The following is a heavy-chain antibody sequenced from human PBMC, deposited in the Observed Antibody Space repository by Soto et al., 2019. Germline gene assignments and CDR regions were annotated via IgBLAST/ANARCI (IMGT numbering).Heavy chain of an antibody. V-gene: IGHV1-24*01. D-gene: IGHD6-6*01. CDR1: GYTLTELS. CDR3: ATDLPLGIAARPRYYYMDV. CDR2: FDPEDGET. Sequence: ASVKVSCKVSGYTLTELSMHWVRQAPGKGLEWMGGFDPEDGETIYAQKFQGRVTMTEDTSTDTAYMELSSLRSEDTAVYYCATDLPLGIAARPRYYYMDVWGKGTTVTVSS. J-gene: IGHJ6*03.